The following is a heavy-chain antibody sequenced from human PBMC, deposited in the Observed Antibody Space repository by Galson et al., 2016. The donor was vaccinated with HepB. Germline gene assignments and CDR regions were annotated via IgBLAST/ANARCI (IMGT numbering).Heavy chain of an antibody. J-gene: IGHJ4*02. CDR2: ISAYNGNT. CDR1: GYTFINYG. V-gene: IGHV1-18*01. CDR3: AREGGTGDRYFDS. Sequence: SVKVSCKASGYTFINYGITWMRQAPGQGLEWMGWISAYNGNTNYAQKYQGRVTMTRDTSTGTVYMALRSLRSDDTAVYYCAREGGTGDRYFDSWGQGTLVTVSS. D-gene: IGHD7-27*01.